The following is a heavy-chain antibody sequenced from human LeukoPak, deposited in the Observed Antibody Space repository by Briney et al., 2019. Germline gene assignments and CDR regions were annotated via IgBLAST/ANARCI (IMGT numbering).Heavy chain of an antibody. CDR3: ARASSGDYYGSGSYNYWFDP. J-gene: IGHJ5*02. CDR1: GGSFSGYY. V-gene: IGHV4-59*10. D-gene: IGHD3-10*01. CDR2: IYTSGST. Sequence: SETLSLTCAVYGGSFSGYYWSWIRQPAGKGLEWIGRIYTSGSTNYNPSLKSRVTMSVDTSKNQFSLKLSSVTAADTAVYYCARASSGDYYGSGSYNYWFDPWGQGTLVTVSS.